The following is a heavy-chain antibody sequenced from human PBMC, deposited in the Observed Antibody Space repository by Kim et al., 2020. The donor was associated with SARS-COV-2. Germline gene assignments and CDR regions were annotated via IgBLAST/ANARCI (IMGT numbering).Heavy chain of an antibody. CDR1: GFTFSAYD. CDR3: VRARTGGAFDI. V-gene: IGHV3-48*02. J-gene: IGHJ3*02. Sequence: GGSLRLSCATSGFTFSAYDMNWVRQAPGKGLEWLSFITKSSATIYYADSVQGRFTISRDNAKNSLYLQMNSLRDEDTALYYCVRARTGGAFDIWGQGTMV. D-gene: IGHD3-10*01. CDR2: ITKSSATI.